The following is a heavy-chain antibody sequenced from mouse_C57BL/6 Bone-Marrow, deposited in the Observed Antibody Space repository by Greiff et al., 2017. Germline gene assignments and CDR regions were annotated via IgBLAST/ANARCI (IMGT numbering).Heavy chain of an antibody. J-gene: IGHJ2*01. V-gene: IGHV1-26*01. CDR3: ARRLISRYYYGSGDYFDY. D-gene: IGHD1-1*01. Sequence: EVQLQQSGPELVKPGASVKISCKASGYTFTDYYMNWVKQSHGKSLEWIGDINPNNGGTSYNQKFKGKATLTVDKSSSTAYMELRSLTSEDSAVYYCARRLISRYYYGSGDYFDYWGQGTTLTVSS. CDR1: GYTFTDYY. CDR2: INPNNGGT.